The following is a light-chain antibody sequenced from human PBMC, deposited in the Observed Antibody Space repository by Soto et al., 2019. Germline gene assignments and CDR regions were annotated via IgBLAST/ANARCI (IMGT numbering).Light chain of an antibody. J-gene: IGLJ1*01. CDR2: EVN. CDR1: SSDVGGYNY. CDR3: SSYAGSNNYV. Sequence: QSALTQPPSASGSPGQSVAISCTGTSSDVGGYNYVSWYQQHSGKAPRLIIYEVNKRPSGVPARFSGSKSGNTASLTVSGLQTEDEADYYCSSYAGSNNYVFGTGTKLTVL. V-gene: IGLV2-8*01.